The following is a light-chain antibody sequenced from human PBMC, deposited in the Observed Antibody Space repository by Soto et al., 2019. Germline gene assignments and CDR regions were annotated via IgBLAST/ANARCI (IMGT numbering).Light chain of an antibody. CDR2: GAA. Sequence: EIVLTQSPGTLSLSPGERATLSCRASHSVSSNYLAWYQQKPGQSPKLLIYGAAGRDSGIPDRFSGSGSGTDFTLTISRLEPEDFAVYYCHQYSSSPYTFGQGTKLEIK. J-gene: IGKJ2*01. CDR1: HSVSSNY. V-gene: IGKV3-20*01. CDR3: HQYSSSPYT.